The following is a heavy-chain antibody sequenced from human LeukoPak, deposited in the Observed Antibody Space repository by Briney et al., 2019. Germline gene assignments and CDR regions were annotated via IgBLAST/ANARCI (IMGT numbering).Heavy chain of an antibody. V-gene: IGHV1-69*05. D-gene: IGHD6-19*01. CDR1: GGTFSSYA. Sequence: SVKVSCKASGGTFSSYAISWVRQAPGQGLEWMGGIIPIFGTANYAQKYQGRVTITTDESTSTAYMELSSLRSEDTAVYYCAREVAGTAFYYFDYWGQGTLVTVSS. CDR3: AREVAGTAFYYFDY. J-gene: IGHJ4*02. CDR2: IIPIFGTA.